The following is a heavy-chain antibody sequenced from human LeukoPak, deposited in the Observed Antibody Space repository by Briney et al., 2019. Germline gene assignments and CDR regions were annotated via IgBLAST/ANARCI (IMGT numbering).Heavy chain of an antibody. CDR2: INHSGST. CDR3: ARPRTQYCSGGSCYPWYY. CDR1: GGSFSGYY. D-gene: IGHD2-15*01. J-gene: IGHJ4*02. Sequence: SETLSLTCAVYGGSFSGYYWSWIRQPPGKGLEWIGEINHSGSTNYNPSLKSQVTISVDTSKNQFSLKLSSVTAADTAVYYCARPRTQYCSGGSCYPWYYWGQGTLVTVSS. V-gene: IGHV4-34*01.